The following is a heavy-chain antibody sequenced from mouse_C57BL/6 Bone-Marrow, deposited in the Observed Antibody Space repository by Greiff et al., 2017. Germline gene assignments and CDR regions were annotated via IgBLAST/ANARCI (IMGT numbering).Heavy chain of an antibody. CDR2: INPNNGGT. Sequence: EVQLQQSGPELVKPGASVKISCKASGYTFTDYYMNWVKQSHGKSLEWIGDINPNNGGTSYNQKFKGKATLTVDKSSSTAYMELRSLTSEDSAVYYCARSRGYSNYAMDYWGQGTSVTVSS. CDR1: GYTFTDYY. V-gene: IGHV1-26*01. CDR3: ARSRGYSNYAMDY. D-gene: IGHD2-5*01. J-gene: IGHJ4*01.